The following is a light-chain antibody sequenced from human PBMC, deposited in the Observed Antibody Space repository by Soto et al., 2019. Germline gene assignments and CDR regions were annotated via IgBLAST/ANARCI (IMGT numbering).Light chain of an antibody. Sequence: QSALTQPASVSGSPGQSITISCTGTSGDVGVYKFVSWYQQHPGKAPKLIIFEVTNRPSGVSDRFSGSKSGNTASLTISGLQTEDEADYYCASFTTSSTRVFGSGTKVTVL. CDR3: ASFTTSSTRV. J-gene: IGLJ1*01. V-gene: IGLV2-14*01. CDR1: SGDVGVYKF. CDR2: EVT.